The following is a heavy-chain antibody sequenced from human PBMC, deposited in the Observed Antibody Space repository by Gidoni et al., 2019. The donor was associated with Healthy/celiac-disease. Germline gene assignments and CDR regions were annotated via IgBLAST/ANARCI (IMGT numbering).Heavy chain of an antibody. V-gene: IGHV3-23*01. D-gene: IGHD6-13*01. CDR1: GFNYSRYA. CDR2: TSGSGGST. J-gene: IGHJ4*02. Sequence: EVQLLESVGGLVQPGGSLRLSCAASGFNYSRYAMCWGRQAPGQGLGWVSSTSGSGGSTYYADSVKGRFTISSDNSKNPLYLQMNSLRAEDTAVYYCAKGRVKGLVPVDYWGQGTLVTVSS. CDR3: AKGRVKGLVPVDY.